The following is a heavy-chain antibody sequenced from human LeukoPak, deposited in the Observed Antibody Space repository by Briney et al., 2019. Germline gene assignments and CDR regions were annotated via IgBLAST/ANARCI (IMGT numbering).Heavy chain of an antibody. D-gene: IGHD6-19*01. J-gene: IGHJ4*02. CDR3: ARRDSSGWYVFDY. Sequence: RASVKDSLKASGYTFTSYAMHWVRQAPGQKVDGMGWINAGNGNTKYSQKFQGRVTITRDTSASTAYMELSSLRSEDTAVYYCARRDSSGWYVFDYWGQGTLVTVSS. CDR2: INAGNGNT. V-gene: IGHV1-3*01. CDR1: GYTFTSYA.